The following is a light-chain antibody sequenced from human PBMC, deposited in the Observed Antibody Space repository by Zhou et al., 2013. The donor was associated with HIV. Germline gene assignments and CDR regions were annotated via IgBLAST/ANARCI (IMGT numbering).Light chain of an antibody. V-gene: IGKV1-9*01. CDR2: AAS. CDR1: QGISSY. Sequence: IQLTQSPSSLSASVGDRVTLTCRASQGISSYLAWYQQRPGKAPKLLIYAASTLQSGVPSRFSGSGSGTDFTLTISSLQPEDFATYYCQQLNSYPRTFGQGTKVVIK. CDR3: QQLNSYPRT. J-gene: IGKJ1*01.